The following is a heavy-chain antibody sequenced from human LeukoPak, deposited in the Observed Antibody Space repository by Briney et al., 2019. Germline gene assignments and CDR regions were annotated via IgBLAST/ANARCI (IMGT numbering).Heavy chain of an antibody. CDR3: ARLRHYGSGSYPMTGNWFDP. J-gene: IGHJ5*02. V-gene: IGHV4-59*01. Sequence: SETLSLTCTVSGGSISGYYWSWIRQPPGKGLEWIGYIYYSGSTNYNASLQGRVTISVDTSKNQFSLNLSSVTTADTAVYYCARLRHYGSGSYPMTGNWFDPWGQGTLVSVSS. D-gene: IGHD3-10*01. CDR2: IYYSGST. CDR1: GGSISGYY.